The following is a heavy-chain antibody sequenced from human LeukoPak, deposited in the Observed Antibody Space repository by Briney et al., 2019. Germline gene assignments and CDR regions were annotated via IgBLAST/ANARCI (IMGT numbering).Heavy chain of an antibody. CDR2: IYYSGRT. V-gene: IGHV4-39*01. CDR1: GGSISSSSYY. Sequence: SETLSLTCPVSGGSISSSSYYWGWIRQPPGKGLEWIGSIYYSGRTYYNPSLKSRVTISVDTSKNQFSLKLSSVTAADTAVYYCARNCPDYDSSGAPYYYYGMDVWGQGTAVTVSS. CDR3: ARNCPDYDSSGAPYYYYGMDV. D-gene: IGHD3-22*01. J-gene: IGHJ6*02.